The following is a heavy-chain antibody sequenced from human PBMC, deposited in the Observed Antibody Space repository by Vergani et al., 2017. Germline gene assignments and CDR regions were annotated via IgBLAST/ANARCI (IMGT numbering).Heavy chain of an antibody. J-gene: IGHJ5*02. CDR2: IYYSGST. CDR3: GRVADFYGLGSRLLDL. Sequence: QVQLQESGPGLVKPSETLCLTCTVSGGSISSYYWSWIRQPPGKGLEWIGYIYYSGSTNYNPSLKSRVTISVDTSKNQFSLKLSSVTAADTAVYYCGRVADFYGLGSRLLDLWGQGILVTVSS. V-gene: IGHV4-59*01. CDR1: GGSISSYY. D-gene: IGHD3-10*01.